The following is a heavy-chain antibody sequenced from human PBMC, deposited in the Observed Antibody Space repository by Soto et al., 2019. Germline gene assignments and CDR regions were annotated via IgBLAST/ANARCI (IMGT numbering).Heavy chain of an antibody. V-gene: IGHV3-7*01. CDR3: ARDPWDY. CDR2: INQDGREK. Sequence: EVQLVESGGGLVQPGGSLRLSCAASGFIFRDYWMTWVRQVPGKGLEWVANINQDGREKCYMDSVKGRFTISRDNAKNSLDLQMNSLRADDTAVYYCARDPWDYWGQGNLVTVSS. J-gene: IGHJ4*02. CDR1: GFIFRDYW.